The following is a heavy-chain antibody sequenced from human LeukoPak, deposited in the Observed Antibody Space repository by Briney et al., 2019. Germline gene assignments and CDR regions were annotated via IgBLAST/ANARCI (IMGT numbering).Heavy chain of an antibody. CDR3: AKDKGVYRRGGPLSYGTDV. CDR2: ISGSGGST. CDR1: GFTFSSYA. J-gene: IGHJ6*02. V-gene: IGHV3-23*01. Sequence: PGGSLRLSCAASGFTFSSYAMSWVRQAPGKGLEWVAVISGSGGSTYYADSVKGRLTISRDNAKNTLYLQMNSLTAEDTAVYYCAKDKGVYRRGGPLSYGTDVWGQGTTVTVSS. D-gene: IGHD5-12*01.